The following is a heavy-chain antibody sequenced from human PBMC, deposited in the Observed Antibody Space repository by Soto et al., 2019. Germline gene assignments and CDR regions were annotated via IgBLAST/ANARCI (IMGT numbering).Heavy chain of an antibody. J-gene: IGHJ3*02. CDR1: GYTFSAYT. CDR3: ARDTETLGPRANDALDI. Sequence: QAQLVQSGAEMKKPGASVKVSCKATGYTFSAYTMNWVRQAPGQSLEGMGWINAGSGNTKYSQNYHGRVSITRDTSGSTVYMELTGLTSEDTAVYYCARDTETLGPRANDALDIWGQGTMVTVSS. V-gene: IGHV1-3*01. D-gene: IGHD3-3*02. CDR2: INAGSGNT.